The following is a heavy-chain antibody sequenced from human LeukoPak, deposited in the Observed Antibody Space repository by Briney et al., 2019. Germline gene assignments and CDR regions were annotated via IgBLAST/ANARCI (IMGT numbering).Heavy chain of an antibody. CDR2: IIPILGIA. D-gene: IGHD6-13*01. Sequence: SVKVSCKASGGTFSSYAISWVRQAPGQGLEWMGRIIPILGIANYAQKFQGRVTITADKSTSTAYMELSSLRSEDTAVYYCARDLMAAAGMDTGDWGQGTLVTVSS. V-gene: IGHV1-69*04. CDR1: GGTFSSYA. CDR3: ARDLMAAAGMDTGD. J-gene: IGHJ4*02.